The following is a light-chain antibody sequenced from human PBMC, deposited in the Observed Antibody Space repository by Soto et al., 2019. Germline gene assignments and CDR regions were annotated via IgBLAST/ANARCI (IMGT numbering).Light chain of an antibody. V-gene: IGKV1-12*01. CDR2: GAS. CDR1: QGLGVW. Sequence: DIQMTQSPSSVSASVGDRVTITCPASQGLGVWLGWYQQKPGKAPQLLIFGASGLQTGVPSRFSGSGSGTDFTLTISSLQPEDFATYYCQQAYSFPLTFGGGTKVEIK. J-gene: IGKJ4*01. CDR3: QQAYSFPLT.